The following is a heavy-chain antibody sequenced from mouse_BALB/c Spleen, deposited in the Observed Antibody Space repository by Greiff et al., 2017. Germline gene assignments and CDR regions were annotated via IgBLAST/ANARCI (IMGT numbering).Heavy chain of an antibody. CDR1: GFTFSSYT. D-gene: IGHD2-3*01. J-gene: IGHJ3*01. CDR2: ISSGSSTI. Sequence: DVHLVESGGGLVQPGGSLKLSCAASGFTFSSYTMSWVRQTPEKRLEWVAYISSGSSTIYYADTVKGRFTISRDNPKNTLFLQMTSLRSEDTAMYYCAREDGSGFAYWGQGTLVTVSA. CDR3: AREDGSGFAY. V-gene: IGHV5-17*02.